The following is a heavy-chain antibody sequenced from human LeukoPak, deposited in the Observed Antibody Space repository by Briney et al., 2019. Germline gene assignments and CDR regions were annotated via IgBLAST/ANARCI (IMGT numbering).Heavy chain of an antibody. CDR3: ARDYGYSSGWYFWVDY. Sequence: ASVKVSCKASGYTFTGYYMHWVRQAPGQGPEWMGWINPNSGGTNYAQKFQGRVTMTRDTSISTAYMELSRLRSDDTAVYYCARDYGYSSGWYFWVDYWGQGTLVTVSS. D-gene: IGHD6-19*01. J-gene: IGHJ4*02. CDR1: GYTFTGYY. CDR2: INPNSGGT. V-gene: IGHV1-2*02.